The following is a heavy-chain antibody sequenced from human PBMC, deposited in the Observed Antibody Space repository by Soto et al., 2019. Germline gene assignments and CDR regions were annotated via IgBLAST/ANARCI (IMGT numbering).Heavy chain of an antibody. CDR1: GGSFSGYI. CDR3: TRGPRNYESSGYHPDY. CDR2: INHSGSA. J-gene: IGHJ4*02. Sequence: TLSLTCDVYGGSFSGYIWTWIRQTPGKGLQWIGQINHSGSANYNPSLKSRGTISVHTSNSQFSLELSSVTAADTAVDYCTRGPRNYESSGYHPDYWGQGTLVTVCS. V-gene: IGHV4-34*01. D-gene: IGHD3-22*01.